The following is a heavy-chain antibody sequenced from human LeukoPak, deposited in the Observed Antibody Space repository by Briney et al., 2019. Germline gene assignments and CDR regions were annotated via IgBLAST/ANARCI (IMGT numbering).Heavy chain of an antibody. CDR2: IRYDGSNK. V-gene: IGHV3-30*02. J-gene: IGHJ4*02. CDR1: GFTVSGNY. CDR3: ARDGSGYYSFDY. D-gene: IGHD3-22*01. Sequence: GGSLRLSCAASGFTVSGNYMCWVRQAPGKGLEWVAFIRYDGSNKYYADSVKGRFTISRDNSKNTLYLQMNSLRAEDTAVYYCARDGSGYYSFDYWGQGTLVTVSS.